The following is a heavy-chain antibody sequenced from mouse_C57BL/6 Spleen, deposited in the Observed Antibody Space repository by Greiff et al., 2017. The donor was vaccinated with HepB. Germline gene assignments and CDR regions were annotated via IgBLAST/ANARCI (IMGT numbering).Heavy chain of an antibody. CDR3: TVPSYFDY. V-gene: IGHV6-3*01. J-gene: IGHJ2*01. D-gene: IGHD6-1*01. CDR2: IRLKSDNYAT. CDR1: GFTFSNYW. Sequence: EVKVEESGGGLVQPGGSMKLSCVASGFTFSNYWMNWVRQSPEKGLEWVAQIRLKSDNYATHYAESVKGRFTISRDDSKSSVYLQMNNLRAEDTGIYYCTVPSYFDYWGQGTTLTVSS.